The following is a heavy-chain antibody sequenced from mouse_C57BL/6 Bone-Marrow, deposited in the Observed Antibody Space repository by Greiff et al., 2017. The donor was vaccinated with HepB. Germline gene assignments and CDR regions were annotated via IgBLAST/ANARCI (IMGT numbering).Heavy chain of an antibody. Sequence: QVTLKVSGPGILQPSQTLSLTCSFSGFSLSTFGMGVGWIRQPSGKGLEWLAHIWWDDDKYYNPALMSRLTISKAPSKNQVFLTIDNVDTADTATFYCTRIHGYDPAFWGQGTLVTVSA. CDR3: TRIHGYDPAF. CDR2: IWWDDDK. J-gene: IGHJ3*01. V-gene: IGHV8-8*01. CDR1: GFSLSTFGMG. D-gene: IGHD2-2*01.